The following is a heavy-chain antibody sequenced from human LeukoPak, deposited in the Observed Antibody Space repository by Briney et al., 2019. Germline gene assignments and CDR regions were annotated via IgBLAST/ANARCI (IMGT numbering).Heavy chain of an antibody. CDR3: ANGRDGDSGDY. J-gene: IGHJ4*02. V-gene: IGHV3-23*01. D-gene: IGHD4-17*01. CDR2: ISGSGDST. Sequence: PGGSLRLSCAASGFTFSSYAMSWVRQAPGKGLEWVSAISGSGDSTYYADSVKGRFTISRDNSKNTLYLRMNSLRAEDTAVYYCANGRDGDSGDYWGQGTLVTVSS. CDR1: GFTFSSYA.